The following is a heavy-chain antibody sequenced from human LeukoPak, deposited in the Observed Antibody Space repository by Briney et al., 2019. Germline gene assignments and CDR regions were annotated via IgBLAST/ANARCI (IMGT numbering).Heavy chain of an antibody. J-gene: IGHJ4*02. CDR1: GGTFISYA. CDR2: IIPIFGTA. D-gene: IGHD5-18*01. CDR3: ALRRAMSLLIDY. Sequence: ASVKVSCKASGGTFISYAISWVRQAPGQGLEWMGGIIPIFGTANYAQKFQGRVTITADESTSTAYMELSSLRSEDTAVYYCALRRAMSLLIDYWGQGTLVTVSS. V-gene: IGHV1-69*13.